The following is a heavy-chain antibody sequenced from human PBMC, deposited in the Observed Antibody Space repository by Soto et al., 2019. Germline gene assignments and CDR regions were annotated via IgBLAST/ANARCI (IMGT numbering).Heavy chain of an antibody. J-gene: IGHJ1*01. CDR3: ARIVVGVTVDL. CDR2: ISHTGDT. V-gene: IGHV4-61*01. D-gene: IGHD1-26*01. CDR1: AASVWSDWYF. Sequence: SETLSLTSPASAASVWSDWYFLPWLRPPPGKGLEWIAYISHTGDTNYNPSLKSRVTISIDTSRNQFSLTVTSVTAADTAVYFCARIVVGVTVDLWGQGSL.